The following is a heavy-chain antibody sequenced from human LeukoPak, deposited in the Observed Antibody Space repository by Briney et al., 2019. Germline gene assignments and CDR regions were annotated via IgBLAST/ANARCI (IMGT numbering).Heavy chain of an antibody. CDR1: GFTFSSYA. J-gene: IGHJ4*02. D-gene: IGHD3-22*01. Sequence: GGSLRLSCAASGFTFSSYAMHWVRQAPGKGLEWVAVISYDGSNKYYADSVKGRFTISRDNSKNTLYLQMNSLRAEDTAVYYCARPYYDSSGYYNGAFDYWGQGTQVTVSS. CDR3: ARPYYDSSGYYNGAFDY. V-gene: IGHV3-30-3*01. CDR2: ISYDGSNK.